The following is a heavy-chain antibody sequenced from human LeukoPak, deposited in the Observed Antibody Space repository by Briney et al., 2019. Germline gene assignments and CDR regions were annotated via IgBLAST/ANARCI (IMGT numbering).Heavy chain of an antibody. J-gene: IGHJ4*02. CDR1: GGTFNSYA. CDR2: IIPIFGTA. V-gene: IGHV1-69*06. D-gene: IGHD3-22*01. Sequence: GASVKVSCKTSGGTFNSYAISWVRQAPGQGLEWMGGIIPIFGTANYAQKFQGRVTITADKSTCTAYMDLSSLRSEDTAVYYCARSLGSYYYDSSGYYCDYWGQGTLVTVSS. CDR3: ARSLGSYYYDSSGYYCDY.